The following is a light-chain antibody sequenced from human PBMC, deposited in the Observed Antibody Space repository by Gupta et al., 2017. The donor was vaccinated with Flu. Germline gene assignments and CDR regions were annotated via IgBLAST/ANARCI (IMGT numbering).Light chain of an antibody. V-gene: IGKV3-11*01. J-gene: IGKJ2*01. CDR2: DAS. Sequence: EIVLTQSPATLSLSPGERATLSCRASQSVSSYLACYQQKPGQGPRLLIYDASTSATGIPARFSGSGCGTDFTLTISSLEPEDFAVYYCQQRSNWPPYTFGQGTKLEIK. CDR3: QQRSNWPPYT. CDR1: QSVSSY.